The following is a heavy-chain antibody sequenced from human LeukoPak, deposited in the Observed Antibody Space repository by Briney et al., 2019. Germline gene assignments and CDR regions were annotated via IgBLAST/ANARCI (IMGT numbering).Heavy chain of an antibody. Sequence: PSETLSLTRTVSCGSFSGYFWSWIRQPPGKGLEWLAEINFIGEKTNYDPSLKSRVTMSVDPSTNPFFLKLSSVTAADTAVYFCTRSGLTGMREYPRADYYYYGMDVWGQGTAVTVSS. V-gene: IGHV4-34*01. J-gene: IGHJ6*01. CDR3: TRSGLTGMREYPRADYYYYGMDV. CDR2: INFIGEKT. D-gene: IGHD2-2*02. CDR1: CGSFSGYF.